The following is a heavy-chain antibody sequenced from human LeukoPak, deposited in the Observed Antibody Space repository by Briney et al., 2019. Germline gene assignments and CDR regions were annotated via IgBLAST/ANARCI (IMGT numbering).Heavy chain of an antibody. D-gene: IGHD5-24*01. J-gene: IGHJ4*02. V-gene: IGHV5-51*01. Sequence: GESLKISCKGSGYIFTSYWIGWVRQMPGKGLEWIGIIYPGDSDTRYSPSFQGQVTMSVDKSISTAYLQWSSLKASDTAMYYCGRRGGDGYNYIDYWGQGTLVTVSS. CDR3: GRRGGDGYNYIDY. CDR2: IYPGDSDT. CDR1: GYIFTSYW.